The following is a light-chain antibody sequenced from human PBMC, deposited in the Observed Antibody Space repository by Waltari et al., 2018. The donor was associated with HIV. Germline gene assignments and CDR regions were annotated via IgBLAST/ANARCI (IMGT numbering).Light chain of an antibody. CDR3: CAYAGPTGLSEV. CDR2: DVG. CDR1: RRSLGAYNS. V-gene: IGLV2-23*02. Sequence: QSALTQPASVSGSPGQSITISSTGTRRSLGAYNSVSCYQQHPGKAPKLIIYDVGTRPSGVSDRFSGSKSGNTASLTISGLQSEDEADYHCCAYAGPTGLSEVFGGGTKLTVL. J-gene: IGLJ2*01.